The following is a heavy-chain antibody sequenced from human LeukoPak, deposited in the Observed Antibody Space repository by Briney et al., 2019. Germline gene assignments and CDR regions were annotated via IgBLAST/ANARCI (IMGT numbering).Heavy chain of an antibody. D-gene: IGHD5-12*01. CDR2: ISSRSSYI. CDR1: GFTFSSYS. J-gene: IGHJ6*02. CDR3: ARDEGYSGYGYYYYGMDV. V-gene: IGHV3-21*01. Sequence: PGGSLRLSCAASGFTFSSYSMNWVRQAPGKGLEWVSSISSRSSYIYYADSVKGRFTISRDNAKNSLYLQMNSLRAEDTAVYYCARDEGYSGYGYYYYGMDVWGQGTTVTVSS.